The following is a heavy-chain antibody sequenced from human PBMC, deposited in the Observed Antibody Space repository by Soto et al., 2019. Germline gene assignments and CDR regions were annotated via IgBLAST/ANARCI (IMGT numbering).Heavy chain of an antibody. CDR2: ISGSGNVT. J-gene: IGHJ4*02. CDR3: ARDRGSYGYVN. Sequence: EVLLLESGGGLVQPGGSLRLSCATSGFSFRNHAMTWFRQAPGKGLEWVSSISGSGNVTYYADSVKGRFTISRDNFKTTLSLQMNSLTGHDTALYYCARDRGSYGYVNWGQGTLVTVSS. CDR1: GFSFRNHA. V-gene: IGHV3-23*01. D-gene: IGHD3-16*01.